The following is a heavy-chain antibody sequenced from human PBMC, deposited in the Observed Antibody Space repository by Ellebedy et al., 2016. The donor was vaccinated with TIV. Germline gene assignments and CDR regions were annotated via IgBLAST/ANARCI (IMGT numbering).Heavy chain of an antibody. CDR3: AGSSIISYWYFDL. J-gene: IGHJ2*01. CDR1: GGSFSGYY. Sequence: SETLSLTXAVYGGSFSGYYWSWIRQPPGKGLEWIGEINHSGSTNYNPSLKSRVTISVDTSKNQFSLKPSSVTAADTAVYYCAGSSIISYWYFDLWGRGTLATVSS. V-gene: IGHV4-34*01. CDR2: INHSGST.